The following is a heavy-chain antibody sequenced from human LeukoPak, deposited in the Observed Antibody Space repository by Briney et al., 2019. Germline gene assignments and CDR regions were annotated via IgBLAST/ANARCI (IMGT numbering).Heavy chain of an antibody. D-gene: IGHD6-13*01. J-gene: IGHJ6*02. Sequence: SETLSLTCTVSGGSISSGGYYWSWIRQHPGKGLEWIGYIYYSGSTYYNPSLKSRVTISVDTSKNQFSLKLSSVTAADAAVYYCARGVWLAAADFYYYYGMDVWGQGTTVTVSS. CDR2: IYYSGST. CDR1: GGSISSGGYY. V-gene: IGHV4-31*03. CDR3: ARGVWLAAADFYYYYGMDV.